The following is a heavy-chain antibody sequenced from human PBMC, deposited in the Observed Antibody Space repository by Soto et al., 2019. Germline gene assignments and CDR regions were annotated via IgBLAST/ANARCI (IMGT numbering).Heavy chain of an antibody. CDR1: GFTFDDYT. V-gene: IGHV3-43*01. CDR3: AKDTSWTIDY. CDR2: ISWDGGNT. Sequence: GGSLRLSCAASGFTFDDYTMHWVRQAPGKGLEWVSMISWDGGNTYYADSVKGRFTISRDNSKNSLYLQMNSLRTEDTALYYCAKDTSWTIDYWGQGTLVTVS. D-gene: IGHD4-17*01. J-gene: IGHJ4*02.